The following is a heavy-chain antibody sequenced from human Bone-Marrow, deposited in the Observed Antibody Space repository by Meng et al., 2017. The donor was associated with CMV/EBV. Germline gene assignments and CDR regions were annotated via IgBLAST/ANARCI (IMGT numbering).Heavy chain of an antibody. Sequence: GESLKISCAASGFTFSSYSMNWVRQAPGKGLEWVSSISSSSSYIYYADSVKGRFTISRDNAKNSLYLQMNSLRAEDTAVYYCARGRRRVVVVAATRWFDPWGQGTLVTVSS. V-gene: IGHV3-21*01. D-gene: IGHD2-15*01. CDR3: ARGRRRVVVVAATRWFDP. J-gene: IGHJ5*02. CDR2: ISSSSSYI. CDR1: GFTFSSYS.